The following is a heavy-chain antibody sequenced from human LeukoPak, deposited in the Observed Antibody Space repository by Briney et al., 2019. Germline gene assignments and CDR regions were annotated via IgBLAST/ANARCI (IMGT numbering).Heavy chain of an antibody. V-gene: IGHV4-4*09. CDR2: IYTSGST. D-gene: IGHD5-12*01. Sequence: SETLSLTCTVSGGSISSYYWSWIRQPPGKGLEWIGYIYTSGSTNYNPSLKSRVTISVDTSKNQFSLKLSSVTAADTAVYYCARQVDIDYYYYMDVWGKGTTVTVSS. J-gene: IGHJ6*03. CDR1: GGSISSYY. CDR3: ARQVDIDYYYYMDV.